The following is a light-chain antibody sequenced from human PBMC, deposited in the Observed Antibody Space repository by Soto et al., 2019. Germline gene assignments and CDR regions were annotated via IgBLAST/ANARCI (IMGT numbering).Light chain of an antibody. J-gene: IGLJ1*01. CDR3: SSYTSSSPCV. CDR2: DVS. CDR1: SSDVGGYKY. V-gene: IGLV2-14*01. Sequence: QSALTLPASVSGSPGQSITISCTGTSSDVGGYKYVSWYQQYPGKAPKLMMYDVSNRPSGVSNRFSGSKSGNTASLTISGLQAEDEADYHCSSYTSSSPCVFGTGTKVTVL.